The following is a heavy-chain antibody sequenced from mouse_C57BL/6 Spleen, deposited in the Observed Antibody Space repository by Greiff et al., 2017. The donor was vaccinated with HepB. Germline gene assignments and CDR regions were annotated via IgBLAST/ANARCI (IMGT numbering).Heavy chain of an antibody. Sequence: VQLQQSGPELVKPGASVKISCKASGYSFTGYYMNWVKQSPEKSLEWIGEINPSTGGTTYNQKFKAKATLTVDKSSSTAYMQLKSLTSEDSAVYYGARERLVTRDYYAMDYWGQGTSVTVSS. CDR1: GYSFTGYY. CDR3: ARERLVTRDYYAMDY. V-gene: IGHV1-42*01. CDR2: INPSTGGT. D-gene: IGHD2-1*01. J-gene: IGHJ4*01.